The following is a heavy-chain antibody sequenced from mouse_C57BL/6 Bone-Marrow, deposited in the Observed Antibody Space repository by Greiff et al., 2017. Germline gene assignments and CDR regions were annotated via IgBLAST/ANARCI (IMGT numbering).Heavy chain of an antibody. CDR2: ISSGGDYI. Sequence: EVHLVESGEGLVKPGGSLKLSCAASGFTFSSYAMSWVRQTPEKRLEWVAYISSGGDYIYYADTVKGRFTISSYNARNTLYLKMSSLKSKDTAMYYCTIDQGGSMITTFAYWGQGTLVTVSA. V-gene: IGHV5-9-1*02. J-gene: IGHJ3*01. CDR1: GFTFSSYA. CDR3: TIDQGGSMITTFAY. D-gene: IGHD2-4*01.